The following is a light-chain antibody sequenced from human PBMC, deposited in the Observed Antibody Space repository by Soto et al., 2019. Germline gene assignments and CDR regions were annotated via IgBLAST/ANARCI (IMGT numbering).Light chain of an antibody. CDR2: GNS. Sequence: QSVLTQPPSVSGAPGQRVTISCTGSSSNIGAGYDVHWYQQLPGTAPKLLIYGNSNRPSGVPDRFSGSKSGTSASLAITGLQAEDEADYYCQSYDSSLRRVXSGGTKLTVL. J-gene: IGLJ2*01. CDR3: QSYDSSLRRV. CDR1: SSNIGAGYD. V-gene: IGLV1-40*01.